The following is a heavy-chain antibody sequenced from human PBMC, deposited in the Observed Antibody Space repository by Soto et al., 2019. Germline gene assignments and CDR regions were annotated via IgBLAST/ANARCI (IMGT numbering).Heavy chain of an antibody. CDR1: GGSISSYY. V-gene: IGHV4-59*01. J-gene: IGHJ4*02. Sequence: PSETLSLTCTVSGGSISSYYWSWIRQPPGKGLEWIGYIYYSGSTNYNPSLKSRVTISVDTSKNQFSLKLSSVTAADTAVYYCARDHFGRAWGSYDSWGQGTLVTVSS. CDR2: IYYSGST. CDR3: ARDHFGRAWGSYDS. D-gene: IGHD3-16*01.